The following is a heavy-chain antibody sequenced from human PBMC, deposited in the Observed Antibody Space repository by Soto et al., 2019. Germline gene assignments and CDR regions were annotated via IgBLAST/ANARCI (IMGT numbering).Heavy chain of an antibody. CDR3: AKSPYYYDSSGYYSGV. D-gene: IGHD3-22*01. Sequence: HPGGSLRLSCAASGFTFSSYAMSWVRQAPGKGLEWVSAISGSGGSTYYADSVKGRFTISRDNSKNTLYLQMNSLRAEDTAVYYCAKSPYYYDSSGYYSGVWGQGTLVTVSS. CDR1: GFTFSSYA. J-gene: IGHJ4*02. V-gene: IGHV3-23*01. CDR2: ISGSGGST.